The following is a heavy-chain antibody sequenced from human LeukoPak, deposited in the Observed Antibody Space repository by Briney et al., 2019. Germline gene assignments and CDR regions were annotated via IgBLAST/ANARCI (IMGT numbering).Heavy chain of an antibody. D-gene: IGHD6-19*01. CDR1: GFTFSSYA. J-gene: IGHJ4*02. CDR3: AKLPSVYSSTYHFDY. Sequence: GGSLRLSCAASGFTFSSYAMSWVRQAPGKGLEWVSAISGSGGSTYYADSVKGRFTISRDNSKNALYLQMNSLRAEDTAVYYCAKLPSVYSSTYHFDYWGQGTLVTVSS. V-gene: IGHV3-23*01. CDR2: ISGSGGST.